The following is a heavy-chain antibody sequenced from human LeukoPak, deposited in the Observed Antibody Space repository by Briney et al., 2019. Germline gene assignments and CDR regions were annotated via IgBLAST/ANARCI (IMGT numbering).Heavy chain of an antibody. V-gene: IGHV3-23*01. J-gene: IGHJ5*02. CDR2: ISSSGGST. CDR1: GFTFNNYA. CDR3: AKALTVTTKNNWFDP. Sequence: PGGSLRLSCAASGFTFNNYAMNWVRQAPGKGLECVSSISSSGGSTFYADSVKGQFTISRDNSMNTLYLQMNSLRAEDTAVYYCAKALTVTTKNNWFDPWGQGPLVTVSS. D-gene: IGHD4-17*01.